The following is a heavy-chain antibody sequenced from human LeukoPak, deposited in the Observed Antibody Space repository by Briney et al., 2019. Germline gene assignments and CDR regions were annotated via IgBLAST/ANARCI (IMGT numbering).Heavy chain of an antibody. D-gene: IGHD6-19*01. CDR3: AKEKYGYSNGWYSAFDY. CDR2: IWYDGSNK. CDR1: GFTFSSYG. J-gene: IGHJ4*02. Sequence: GGSLRLSCAASGFTFSSYGMHWVRQAPGKGLEWVAVIWYDGSNKYYADSVKGRFTISRDNSKNTLYLQMNSLRAEDTAVYYCAKEKYGYSNGWYSAFDYWGQGTLVTVSS. V-gene: IGHV3-33*06.